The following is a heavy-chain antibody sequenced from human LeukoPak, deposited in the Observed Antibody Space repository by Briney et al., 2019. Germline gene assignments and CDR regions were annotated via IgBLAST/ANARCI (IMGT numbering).Heavy chain of an antibody. J-gene: IGHJ6*02. V-gene: IGHV3-72*01. D-gene: IGHD4-17*01. CDR2: TRSKARGYTT. Sequence: QPGGSLRLSCATSGFTFSDHYMDWVRQAPGKGLEWVARTRSKARGYTTEYAASVKGRFTVSRDESMNSLYLQMNSLKTEDTAVYYCARSPTVTFNYHYGMDVWGQGTTVTVSS. CDR3: ARSPTVTFNYHYGMDV. CDR1: GFTFSDHY.